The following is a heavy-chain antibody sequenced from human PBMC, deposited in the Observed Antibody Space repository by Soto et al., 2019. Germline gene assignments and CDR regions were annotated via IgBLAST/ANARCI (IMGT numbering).Heavy chain of an antibody. D-gene: IGHD3-10*01. V-gene: IGHV1-69*13. Sequence: ASVKVSCKASGGTFSSYAISWVRQAPGQGLEWMGGIIPIFGTANYAQKFQGRVTITADESTSTAYMELSSLRSEDTAVYYCALRMRLLWFGELLYNDAFDIWGQGTMVTVSS. J-gene: IGHJ3*02. CDR1: GGTFSSYA. CDR3: ALRMRLLWFGELLYNDAFDI. CDR2: IIPIFGTA.